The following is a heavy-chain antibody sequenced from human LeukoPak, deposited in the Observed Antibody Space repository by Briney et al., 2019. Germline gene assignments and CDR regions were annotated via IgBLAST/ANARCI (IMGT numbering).Heavy chain of an antibody. CDR1: EFNFNTYS. J-gene: IGHJ3*02. CDR3: ARSSSEAIDI. V-gene: IGHV3-21*01. Sequence: GGSLRLSCAASEFNFNTYSMNWVRQAPGKGLEWVSSISSSSSHIYYADSLKGRFTIARDNAKNSLYLQMNSLRAEDTAVYYCARSSSEAIDIWGQRKMGTVSS. CDR2: ISSSSSHI.